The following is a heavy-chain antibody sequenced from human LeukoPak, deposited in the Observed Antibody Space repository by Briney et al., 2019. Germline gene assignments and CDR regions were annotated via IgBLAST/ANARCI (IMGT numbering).Heavy chain of an antibody. V-gene: IGHV4-59*12. CDR3: ARGKVLGDYVWGSYRRGNYFDY. CDR2: IYYSGST. J-gene: IGHJ4*02. CDR1: GGSISSYY. D-gene: IGHD3-16*02. Sequence: SETLSLTCTVSGGSISSYYWSWIRQPPGKGLEWIGYIYYSGSTNYNPSLKSRVTISVDTSKNQFSLKLSSVTAADTAVYYCARGKVLGDYVWGSYRRGNYFDYWGQGTLVTVSS.